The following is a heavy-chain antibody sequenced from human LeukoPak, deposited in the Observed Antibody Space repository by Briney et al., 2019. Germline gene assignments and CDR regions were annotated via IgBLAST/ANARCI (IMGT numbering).Heavy chain of an antibody. CDR2: INHSGST. Sequence: SETLSLTCAVYGGSFSGYYWSWIRQPPGKGLEWIGEINHSGSTNYNPSLKSRVTISVDTSKNQFSLKLSSVTAADTAVYSCARQLYVSGSYYAPMDVWGKGTTVTISS. D-gene: IGHD3-10*01. J-gene: IGHJ6*03. CDR1: GGSFSGYY. CDR3: ARQLYVSGSYYAPMDV. V-gene: IGHV4-34*01.